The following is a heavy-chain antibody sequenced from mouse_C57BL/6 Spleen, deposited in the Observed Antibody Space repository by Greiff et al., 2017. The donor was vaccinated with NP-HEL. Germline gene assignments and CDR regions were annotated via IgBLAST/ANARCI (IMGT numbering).Heavy chain of an antibody. Sequence: QVQLQQSGAELARPGASVKMSCKASGYTFTSYSMHWVKQRPGQGLEWIGYINPSSGYTKYNQKFKDKATLTADKSSSTAYMQLSSLTSEDAAVYYCARESLDWGDYWGQGTSVTVYS. J-gene: IGHJ4*01. D-gene: IGHD4-1*01. CDR1: GYTFTSYS. CDR2: INPSSGYT. V-gene: IGHV1-4*01. CDR3: ARESLDWGDY.